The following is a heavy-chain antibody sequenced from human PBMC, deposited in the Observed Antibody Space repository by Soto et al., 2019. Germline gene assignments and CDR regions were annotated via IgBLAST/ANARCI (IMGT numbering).Heavy chain of an antibody. CDR1: GGSFSGYY. Sequence: TSETLSLTCAVYGGSFSGYYWTWIRQPPGKGLEWIGEINHSGRTNYNPSLKSRVTISVDTSKNQFSLKLSSVTAADTAVYYCAREMVRGVITNWFDPWGQGTLVTVS. D-gene: IGHD3-10*01. CDR2: INHSGRT. V-gene: IGHV4-34*01. J-gene: IGHJ5*02. CDR3: AREMVRGVITNWFDP.